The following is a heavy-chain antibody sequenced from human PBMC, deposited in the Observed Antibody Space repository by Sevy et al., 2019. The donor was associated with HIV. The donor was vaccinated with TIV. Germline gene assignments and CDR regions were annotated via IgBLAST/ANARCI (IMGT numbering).Heavy chain of an antibody. V-gene: IGHV4-59*01. CDR1: GGSISSYF. D-gene: IGHD1-1*01. CDR2: IYFTGNT. J-gene: IGHJ4*02. CDR3: ARDSTTRPRVLDY. Sequence: SETLSLTCSVSGGSISSYFWTWVRQSPGKGLEWIGNIYFTGNTDYSPSLKSRVTFSLDTSKSRFSLTLKSVTAADTAIYFCARDSTTRPRVLDYWGQGTLVTVSS.